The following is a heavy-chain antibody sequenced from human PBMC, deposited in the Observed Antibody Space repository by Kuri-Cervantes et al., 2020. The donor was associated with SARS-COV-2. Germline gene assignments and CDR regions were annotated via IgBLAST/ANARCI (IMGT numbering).Heavy chain of an antibody. D-gene: IGHD1-26*01. J-gene: IGHJ4*02. V-gene: IGHV4-30-4*08. CDR1: GGSINIANYY. CDR2: IYYSGNT. Sequence: SETLSLTCTVSGGSINIANYYWSWVRQPPGMGLEWIGHIYYSGNTYYNPSLKSRVSMSVDTSKYQFSLKLNAVTAADTAVYYCASPIIVGATDYWGQGILVTVSS. CDR3: ASPIIVGATDY.